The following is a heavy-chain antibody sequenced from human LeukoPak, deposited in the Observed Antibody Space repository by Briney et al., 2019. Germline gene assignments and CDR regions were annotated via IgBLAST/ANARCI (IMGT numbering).Heavy chain of an antibody. J-gene: IGHJ4*02. CDR2: IYHSGST. CDR3: ARGDDSSGYDYFDY. V-gene: IGHV4-38-2*02. Sequence: SETLSLTCTVSGYSISSGYYWGWIRQPPGKGLEWIGSIYHSGSTYYNPSLKSRVTISVDTSKNQFSLKLSSVTAADTAVYYCARGDDSSGYDYFDYWGQGTLVTVSS. D-gene: IGHD3-22*01. CDR1: GYSISSGYY.